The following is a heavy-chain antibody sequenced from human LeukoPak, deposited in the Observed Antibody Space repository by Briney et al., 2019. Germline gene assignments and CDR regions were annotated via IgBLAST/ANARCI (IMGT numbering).Heavy chain of an antibody. CDR3: AKSMTAYILREYYFDY. V-gene: IGHV3-23*01. D-gene: IGHD4-11*01. CDR2: ISGSGGST. Sequence: PGGSPRLSCAASGFTFSSYAMSWVRQAPGKGLEWVSAISGSGGSTYYADSVKGRFTISRDNSKNTLYLQMNSLRAEDTAVYYCAKSMTAYILREYYFDYWGQGTLVTVSS. J-gene: IGHJ4*02. CDR1: GFTFSSYA.